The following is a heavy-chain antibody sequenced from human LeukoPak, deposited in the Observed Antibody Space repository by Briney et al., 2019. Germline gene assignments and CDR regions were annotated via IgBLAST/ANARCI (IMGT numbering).Heavy chain of an antibody. D-gene: IGHD6-13*01. Sequence: PGGSLRLSCAASGFTFSSYAMHWVRQAPGKGLEWVAVISYDGSNKYYADSVKGRFTISRDNSKNTLYLQMNSLRAEDTAVYYCARDQGQEPTSAAGAFDYWGQGTLVTVSS. CDR2: ISYDGSNK. CDR1: GFTFSSYA. V-gene: IGHV3-30-3*01. CDR3: ARDQGQEPTSAAGAFDY. J-gene: IGHJ4*02.